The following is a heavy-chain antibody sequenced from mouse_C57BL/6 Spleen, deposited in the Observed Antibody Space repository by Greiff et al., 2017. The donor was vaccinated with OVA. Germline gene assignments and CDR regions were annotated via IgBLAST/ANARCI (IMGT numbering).Heavy chain of an antibody. Sequence: DVKLVESGGGLVKPGGSLKLSCAASGFTFSDYGMHWVRQAPEKGLEWVAYISSGSSTIYYADTVKGRFTISSDNANNNQFLQMTSLMSEDTAMYYCASFYYSRHYYAMEYWGQVPSVTVAS. V-gene: IGHV5-17*01. CDR1: GFTFSDYG. D-gene: IGHD1-1*01. CDR2: ISSGSSTI. J-gene: IGHJ4*01. CDR3: ASFYYSRHYYAMEY.